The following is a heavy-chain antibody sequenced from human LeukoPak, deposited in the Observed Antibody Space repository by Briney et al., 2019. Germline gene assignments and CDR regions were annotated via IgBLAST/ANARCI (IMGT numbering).Heavy chain of an antibody. Sequence: PSETLSLTCSVSGGSISSYYWSWLRQPPGKGLEWIGYIYYSGSTNYNPSLKSRVTMSVDTSKNQFSLKLSSVTAADTAVYYCARVVWFWSAYYTLSHFDPWGQGTLVTVSS. V-gene: IGHV4-59*01. J-gene: IGHJ5*02. CDR3: ARVVWFWSAYYTLSHFDP. D-gene: IGHD3-3*01. CDR1: GGSISSYY. CDR2: IYYSGST.